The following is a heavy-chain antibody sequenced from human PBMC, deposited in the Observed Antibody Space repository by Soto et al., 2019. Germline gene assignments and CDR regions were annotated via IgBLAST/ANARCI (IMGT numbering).Heavy chain of an antibody. J-gene: IGHJ6*02. CDR1: GYNFSSFW. D-gene: IGHD6-13*01. CDR2: IYPGDSDA. Sequence: GESLKISCKGFGYNFSSFWIGWVRQMPGKGLEWVAIIYPGDSDARYSPSFQGQVTISADKSINTAYLQWSSLKASDSGMYYCGRPSAYSSSWFSYYGMDVWGQGTTVTVSS. V-gene: IGHV5-51*01. CDR3: GRPSAYSSSWFSYYGMDV.